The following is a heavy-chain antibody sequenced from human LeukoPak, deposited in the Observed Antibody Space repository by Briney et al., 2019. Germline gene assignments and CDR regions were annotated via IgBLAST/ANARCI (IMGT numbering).Heavy chain of an antibody. Sequence: GGSLRLSCAAWGFTFSNCGMQGVRQAPGGGGEGVAGIWYGGSDKYYADSVKGRFTVSRANSKNTLYLQMNSLRAEDTAVYYCAKDRGPGIVAVPAFDPWGQGTLVTVSS. V-gene: IGHV3-33*06. CDR3: AKDRGPGIVAVPAFDP. D-gene: IGHD2-2*01. J-gene: IGHJ5*02. CDR2: IWYGGSDK. CDR1: GFTFSNCG.